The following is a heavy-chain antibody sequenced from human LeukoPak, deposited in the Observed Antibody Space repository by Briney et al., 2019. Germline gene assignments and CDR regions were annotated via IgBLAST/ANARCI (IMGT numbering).Heavy chain of an antibody. CDR1: GFTFSSYS. CDR2: ISSSSSTI. Sequence: GGSLRLSCAASGFTFSSYSMNWVRQAPGKGLEWVSYISSSSSTIYYADSVKGRFTISRDNAKNSLYLQMNSLRAEDTAVYYCAKDITYYYGSGSYGGFDYWGQGTLVTVSS. V-gene: IGHV3-48*01. D-gene: IGHD3-10*01. CDR3: AKDITYYYGSGSYGGFDY. J-gene: IGHJ4*02.